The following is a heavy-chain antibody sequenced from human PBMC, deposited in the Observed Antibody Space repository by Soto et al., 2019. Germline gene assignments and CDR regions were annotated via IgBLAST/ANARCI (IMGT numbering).Heavy chain of an antibody. CDR1: GYTFTSYY. D-gene: IGHD5-12*01. Sequence: ASVKVSCKASGYTFTSYYMHWVRQAPGQGLEWMGIINPSGGGTSYAQKFQGRVTMTRDTSTSTVYMELSSLRSEDTAVYYCARGIWEMATIRPENYWGQGTLVTVSS. CDR2: INPSGGGT. J-gene: IGHJ4*02. CDR3: ARGIWEMATIRPENY. V-gene: IGHV1-46*03.